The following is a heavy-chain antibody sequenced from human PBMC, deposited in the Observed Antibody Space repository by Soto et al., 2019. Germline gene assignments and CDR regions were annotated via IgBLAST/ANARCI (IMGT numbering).Heavy chain of an antibody. D-gene: IGHD3-16*01. Sequence: QVQLVQSGAEVKNPGSSVKVSCKASGGTFSSYSINWVRQAPGQGLEWMGEIIPIFGTANYAQKFQGRVTITADESTITAYMELSSLRSEDTAVYCCSRDGGRRSGGSGCWGQGTLVTVSS. CDR3: SRDGGRRSGGSGC. CDR2: IIPIFGTA. V-gene: IGHV1-69*01. J-gene: IGHJ4*02. CDR1: GGTFSSYS.